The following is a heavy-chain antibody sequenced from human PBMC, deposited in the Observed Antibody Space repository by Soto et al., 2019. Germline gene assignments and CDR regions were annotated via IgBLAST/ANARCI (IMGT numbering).Heavy chain of an antibody. Sequence: QVQLVESGGGVVQPGRSLRLSCAASGFTFSSYAMHWVRQAPGKGLEWVAVISYDGSNKYYADSVKGRFTISRDNSKNTLYLQMNSLRAEDTTVYYCARDRWIAAAGTLDYWGQGTLVTVSS. D-gene: IGHD6-13*01. CDR1: GFTFSSYA. V-gene: IGHV3-30-3*01. CDR3: ARDRWIAAAGTLDY. CDR2: ISYDGSNK. J-gene: IGHJ4*02.